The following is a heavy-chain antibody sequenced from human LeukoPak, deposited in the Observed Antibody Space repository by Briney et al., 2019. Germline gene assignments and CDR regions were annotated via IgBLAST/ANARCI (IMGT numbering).Heavy chain of an antibody. J-gene: IGHJ4*02. D-gene: IGHD1-20*01. CDR3: STLTSRGLSDS. V-gene: IGHV3-15*07. CDR2: IKSKADGETI. Sequence: PGGSLRLSCAASGFTFSNHAIHWVRQAPGKGLEWVGRIKSKADGETIDYAAPVKGRFTFSRDDSKNMLYLQMNSLKGEDTAVYYCSTLTSRGLSDSWGQGTLVTVSS. CDR1: GFTFSNHA.